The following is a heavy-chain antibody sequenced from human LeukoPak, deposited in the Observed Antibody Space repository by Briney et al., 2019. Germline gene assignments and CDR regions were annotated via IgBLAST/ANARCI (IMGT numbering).Heavy chain of an antibody. D-gene: IGHD3-22*01. CDR2: ISYDGSNK. CDR1: GFTFSSYG. J-gene: IGHJ4*02. CDR3: ARDKTYDSSGPEDY. V-gene: IGHV3-30*19. Sequence: PGGSLRLSCAASGFTFSSYGMHWVRQAPGKGLEWVAVISYDGSNKYYADSVKGRFTISRDNSKNTLYLQMNSLRAEDTAVYYCARDKTYDSSGPEDYWGQGTLVTVSS.